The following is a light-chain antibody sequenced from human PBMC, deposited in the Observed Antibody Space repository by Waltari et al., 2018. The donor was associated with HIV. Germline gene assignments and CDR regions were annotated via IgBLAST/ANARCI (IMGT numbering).Light chain of an antibody. CDR3: QVWDNNNAV. CDR1: KLGDKY. V-gene: IGLV3-1*01. Sequence: SYELTQPPSMSVSPGQTAIIACSGDKLGDKYVCWYQQRPGQSPVMVMYQDTERPSGVPERFSGSISGDTASLTISGTQPLYEADYYCQVWDNNNAVFGGGTKLTVL. CDR2: QDT. J-gene: IGLJ2*01.